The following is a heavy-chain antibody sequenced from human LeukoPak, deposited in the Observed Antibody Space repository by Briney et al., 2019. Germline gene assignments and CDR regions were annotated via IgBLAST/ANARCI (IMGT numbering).Heavy chain of an antibody. CDR3: VSLGYSSPSVRY. CDR2: ISYDGGNK. V-gene: IGHV3-30*04. J-gene: IGHJ4*02. CDR1: GFTFSRSA. D-gene: IGHD4-11*01. Sequence: PGRSLRLSCAASGFTFSRSAMHWVRQAPGKGLEWVAIISYDGGNKYYTDSVKGRFTISRDNSKNTLYLQMNSLRAEDTAVYFCVSLGYSSPSVRYWGQGTLVTVSS.